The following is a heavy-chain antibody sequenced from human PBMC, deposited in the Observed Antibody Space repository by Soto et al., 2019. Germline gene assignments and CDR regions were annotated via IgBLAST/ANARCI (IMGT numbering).Heavy chain of an antibody. J-gene: IGHJ4*02. D-gene: IGHD1-1*01. CDR2: IIPMSGKA. CDR3: ARGWNDFPH. Sequence: SVKVSCTASGGTFSTYVVSWVRQAPGQGLECMGGIIPMSGKANYAQQFQDRVTITADEATSTVYMELTSLRSEDTAMYYCARGWNDFPHWGQGTLVTVSS. V-gene: IGHV1-69*01. CDR1: GGTFSTYV.